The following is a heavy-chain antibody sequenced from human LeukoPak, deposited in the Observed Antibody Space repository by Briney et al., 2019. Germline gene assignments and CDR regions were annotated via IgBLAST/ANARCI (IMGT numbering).Heavy chain of an antibody. J-gene: IGHJ4*02. V-gene: IGHV3-48*03. CDR1: GFTFSSYE. CDR3: ARDACSSTRCYALDH. D-gene: IGHD2-2*01. CDR2: ISSTGRTI. Sequence: GGSLRLSCEASGFTFSSYEMNWVRQAPGKGLEWISYISSTGRTIYYADSVKGRFTISRDNAKNSLYLQMGSLRAEDMAVYYCARDACSSTRCYALDHWGQGTLVTVSS.